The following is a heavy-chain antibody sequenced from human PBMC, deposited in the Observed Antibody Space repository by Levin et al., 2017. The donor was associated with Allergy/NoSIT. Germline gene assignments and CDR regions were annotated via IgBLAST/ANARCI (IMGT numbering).Heavy chain of an antibody. D-gene: IGHD5-24*01. CDR1: GDSISRGLYY. J-gene: IGHJ6*03. CDR2: IYVTVST. V-gene: IGHV4-61*02. Sequence: SETLSLTCSVSGDSISRGLYYWSWIRQPAGEGLEWIGCIYVTVSTTHSPSLKSRVTLSLDSLKDQVSLKINSVTAADTAVYYCAKSLEGFNGYKPNSYMDVWGKGTTVTVSS. CDR3: AKSLEGFNGYKPNSYMDV.